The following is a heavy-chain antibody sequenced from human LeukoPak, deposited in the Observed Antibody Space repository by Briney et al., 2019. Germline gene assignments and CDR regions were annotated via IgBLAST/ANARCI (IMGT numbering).Heavy chain of an antibody. J-gene: IGHJ4*02. D-gene: IGHD6-25*01. V-gene: IGHV4-38-2*01. CDR2: IYHSGST. CDR1: GYSISSGYY. CDR3: ARQLPTAAADTRGYFDY. Sequence: SETLSLTCAVSGYSISSGYYWGWIRQPPGKGLEWIGSIYHSGSTYYNPSLKSRVTISVDTSKNQFSLKLTSVTAADAAVYFCARQLPTAAADTRGYFDYWGQGTVVTVSS.